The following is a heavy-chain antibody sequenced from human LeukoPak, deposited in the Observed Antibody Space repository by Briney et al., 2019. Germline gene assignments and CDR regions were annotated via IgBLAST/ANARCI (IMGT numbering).Heavy chain of an antibody. D-gene: IGHD3-10*01. J-gene: IGHJ4*02. CDR3: ATGKYGSGTDY. CDR2: VDPEDGET. V-gene: IGHV1-69-2*01. Sequence: ASVKVSCKASGYTFTDYYMHWVQQAPGKGLEWMGRVDPEDGETIYAEKFQGRVTITADTSTDTAYMELSSLRSEDTAVYYCATGKYGSGTDYWGQGTLVTVSS. CDR1: GYTFTDYY.